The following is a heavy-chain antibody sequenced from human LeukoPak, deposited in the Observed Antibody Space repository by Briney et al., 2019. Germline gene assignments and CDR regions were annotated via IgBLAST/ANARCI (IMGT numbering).Heavy chain of an antibody. CDR3: AKIKGRGYSGYDGFDY. CDR2: ISWNSGSI. Sequence: PGGSLRLSCAASGFTFDDYAMHWVRHAPGKGLEWVSGISWNSGSIGYADSVKGRFTISRDNAKNSLYLQINSLRAEDTALYYCAKIKGRGYSGYDGFDYWGQGTLVTVSS. D-gene: IGHD5-12*01. V-gene: IGHV3-9*01. J-gene: IGHJ4*02. CDR1: GFTFDDYA.